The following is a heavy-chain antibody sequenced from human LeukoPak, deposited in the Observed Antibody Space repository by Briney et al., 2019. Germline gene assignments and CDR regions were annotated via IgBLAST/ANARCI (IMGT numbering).Heavy chain of an antibody. D-gene: IGHD2-2*01. CDR1: GYTFTGYY. CDR2: INPNGGGT. V-gene: IGHV1-2*02. Sequence: ASVKVSCKASGYTFTGYYMHWVRQAPGQGLEWMGWINPNGGGTNYAQKFQGRVTMTRDTSMSTAYMELSSLRFDDTAVYYCARDGEVRQGHCSTTSCPVDYWGQGTLITVSS. CDR3: ARDGEVRQGHCSTTSCPVDY. J-gene: IGHJ4*02.